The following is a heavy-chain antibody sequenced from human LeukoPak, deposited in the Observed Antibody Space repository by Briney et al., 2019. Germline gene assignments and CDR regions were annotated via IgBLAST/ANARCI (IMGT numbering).Heavy chain of an antibody. V-gene: IGHV1-2*02. CDR1: GYTFTGYY. CDR2: INPNSGGT. D-gene: IGHD1-26*01. CDR3: AREPYSGSYYVDY. J-gene: IGHJ4*02. Sequence: ASVKVSCKASGYTFTGYYMHWVRQAPGQGLEWMGWINPNSGGTNYAQKFQGRVTMTRDTSISTAYVELSRLRSDDTAVYYCAREPYSGSYYVDYWGQGTLVTVSS.